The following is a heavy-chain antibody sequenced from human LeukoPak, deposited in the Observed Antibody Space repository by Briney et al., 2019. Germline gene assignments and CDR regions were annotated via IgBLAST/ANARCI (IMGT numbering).Heavy chain of an antibody. V-gene: IGHV1-18*01. CDR1: GYTFTSYG. Sequence: ASVKVSCKASGYTFTSYGISWVRQAPGQGLKWMGWISAYNGNTNYAQKLQGRDTMTTDTSTSTAYMELRSLRSDDTAVYYCARDGKWRSIAVAGTTFDYWGQGTLVTVSS. D-gene: IGHD6-19*01. J-gene: IGHJ4*02. CDR3: ARDGKWRSIAVAGTTFDY. CDR2: ISAYNGNT.